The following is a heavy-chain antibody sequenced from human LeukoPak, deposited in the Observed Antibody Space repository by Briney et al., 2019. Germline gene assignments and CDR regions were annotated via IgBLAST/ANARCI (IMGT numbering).Heavy chain of an antibody. CDR2: IFHTGST. V-gene: IGHV4-38-2*02. J-gene: IGHJ4*02. D-gene: IGHD6-13*01. CDR3: ARDHSSSSEDY. CDR1: GYSISSGYY. Sequence: SETLSLTCTVSGYSISSGYYWAWLRPPPGKAQEWIGSIFHTGSTYHNPSLKSRVTISVDTSKNQFSLKLNSVTAADTAVYYCARDHSSSSEDYWGQGTLVTVSS.